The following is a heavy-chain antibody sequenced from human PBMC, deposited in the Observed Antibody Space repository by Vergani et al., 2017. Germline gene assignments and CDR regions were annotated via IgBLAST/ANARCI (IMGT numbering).Heavy chain of an antibody. J-gene: IGHJ4*02. CDR2: IVPIFEKI. CDR1: GVSFRSLA. Sequence: QVQLVQSGAEVKKPGASVKVSCKASGVSFRSLAISWVRLAPGQGLEWMGRIVPIFEKINYAPKFQGRVTITADESTNIAYMELTSLTSDDTAIYYCANSQFTSSWPFDFWGQGTLVTVSS. V-gene: IGHV1-69*18. D-gene: IGHD2-2*01. CDR3: ANSQFTSSWPFDF.